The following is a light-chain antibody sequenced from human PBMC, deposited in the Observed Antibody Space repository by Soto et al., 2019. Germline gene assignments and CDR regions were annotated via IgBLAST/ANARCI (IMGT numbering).Light chain of an antibody. CDR2: DAS. J-gene: IGKJ1*01. CDR1: QSISGSY. V-gene: IGKV3-20*01. Sequence: EVVLSQAPGTLSLYPGERATLSCRASQSISGSYLAWYQQKPGQAPRLLIYDASRRATGIPDRFSGSASGTDFTLTISRLEPEDFAVYYCQQYDTSPQTFGQGSKV. CDR3: QQYDTSPQT.